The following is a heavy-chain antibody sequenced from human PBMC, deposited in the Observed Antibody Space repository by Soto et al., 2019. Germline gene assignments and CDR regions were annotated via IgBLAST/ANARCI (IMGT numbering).Heavy chain of an antibody. V-gene: IGHV1-69*13. D-gene: IGHD5-12*01. CDR3: AAREVDNYYYYGMDV. CDR2: IIPIFGTA. CDR1: GGTFSSYA. J-gene: IGHJ6*02. Sequence: GASVKVSCKASGGTFSSYAISWVRQAPGQGLEWMGGIIPIFGTANYAQKFQGRVTITADESTSTAYMELSSLRSEDTAVYYCAAREVDNYYYYGMDVCGQGTTVTVSS.